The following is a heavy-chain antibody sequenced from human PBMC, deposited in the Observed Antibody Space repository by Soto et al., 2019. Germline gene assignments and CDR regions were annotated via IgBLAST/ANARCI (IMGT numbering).Heavy chain of an antibody. Sequence: GESLKVSSKGSGYSFTSYWIGWVRQMPGKGLEWMGIIYPGDSDTRYSPSFQGQVTISADKSISTAYLQWSSLKASDTAMYYCARLRYSSGWYSYYYYYYGMDVWGQGTTVTVSS. D-gene: IGHD6-19*01. CDR2: IYPGDSDT. CDR1: GYSFTSYW. CDR3: ARLRYSSGWYSYYYYYYGMDV. J-gene: IGHJ6*02. V-gene: IGHV5-51*01.